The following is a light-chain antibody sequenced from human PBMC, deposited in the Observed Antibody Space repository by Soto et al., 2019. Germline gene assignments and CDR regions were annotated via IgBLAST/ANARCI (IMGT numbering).Light chain of an antibody. CDR3: QHRNNWPLT. Sequence: EIVLTQSPATLSLSPGERPTLSCRASQSIRGYLAWYQQRLGQAPRLLIYDASNRATDIPARFSGSGSGTDFTLTISSLEPEDFAVYYCQHRNNWPLTFGGGTKVEIK. J-gene: IGKJ4*01. CDR2: DAS. CDR1: QSIRGY. V-gene: IGKV3-11*01.